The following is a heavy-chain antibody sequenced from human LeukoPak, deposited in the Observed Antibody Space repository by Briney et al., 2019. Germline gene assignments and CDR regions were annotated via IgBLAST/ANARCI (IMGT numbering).Heavy chain of an antibody. Sequence: GGSLRLSCAASGLTFSSYSMNWVRQAPGKGLEWVSSISSSSSYIYYADSVKGRFTISRDNAKNSLYLQMNSLRAEDTAVYYCASGAANDYGDYYFDYWGQGTLVTVSS. V-gene: IGHV3-21*01. J-gene: IGHJ4*02. CDR3: ASGAANDYGDYYFDY. D-gene: IGHD4-17*01. CDR2: ISSSSSYI. CDR1: GLTFSSYS.